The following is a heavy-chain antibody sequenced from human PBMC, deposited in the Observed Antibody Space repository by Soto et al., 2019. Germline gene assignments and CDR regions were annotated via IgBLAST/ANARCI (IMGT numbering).Heavy chain of an antibody. CDR1: GGSVSSGSYY. V-gene: IGHV4-61*01. D-gene: IGHD3-22*01. CDR3: ATYYYDSSGYSPHRYFDS. J-gene: IGHJ4*02. Sequence: SETLSLTCTVSGGSVSSGSYYWSWIRQPPGKGLEWIGYIYYSGSTNYNPSLKSRVTISVDTSKDQFSLKLSSVTAADTAVYYCATYYYDSSGYSPHRYFDSWGQGTRVTVSS. CDR2: IYYSGST.